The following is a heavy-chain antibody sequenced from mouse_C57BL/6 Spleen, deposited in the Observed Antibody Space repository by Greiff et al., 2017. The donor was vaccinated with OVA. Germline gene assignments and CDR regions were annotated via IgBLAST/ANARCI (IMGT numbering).Heavy chain of an antibody. Sequence: VQLQQSGPELVKPGASVKMSCKASGYTFTDYNMHWVKQSHGKSLEWIGYINPNNGGTSYNQKFKGKAKLTVNKSSSTAYMELRSLTSEDSAVYYCARGVLRSYYFDYWGQGTTLTVSS. CDR2: INPNNGGT. D-gene: IGHD1-1*01. J-gene: IGHJ2*01. CDR3: ARGVLRSYYFDY. CDR1: GYTFTDYN. V-gene: IGHV1-22*01.